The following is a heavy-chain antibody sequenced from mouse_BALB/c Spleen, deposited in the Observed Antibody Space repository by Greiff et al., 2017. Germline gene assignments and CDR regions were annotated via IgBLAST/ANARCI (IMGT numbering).Heavy chain of an antibody. CDR2: INPGSGGT. V-gene: IGHV1-54*01. D-gene: IGHD2-3*01. J-gene: IGHJ4*01. Sequence: VQLQQSGAELVRPGTSVKVSCTASGYAFTNYLIEWVKQRPGQGLEWIGVINPGSGGTNYNEKFKGKATLTADKSSSTAYMQLSSLTSDDSAVYFCARGDGYSAMDYWGQGTSVTVSS. CDR1: GYAFTNYL. CDR3: ARGDGYSAMDY.